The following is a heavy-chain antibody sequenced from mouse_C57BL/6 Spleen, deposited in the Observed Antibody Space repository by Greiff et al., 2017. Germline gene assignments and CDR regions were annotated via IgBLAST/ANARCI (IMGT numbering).Heavy chain of an antibody. CDR3: ARAYYGSHDFDY. CDR1: GYTFTSYW. D-gene: IGHD1-1*01. J-gene: IGHJ2*01. CDR2: IDPSDSYT. Sequence: QVQLQQPGAELVMPGASVKLSCKASGYTFTSYWMHWVKQRPGQGLAWIGEIDPSDSYTNYNQKFKGKSTLTVDKSSSTAYMQLSSLTSEDAAVYYCARAYYGSHDFDYWGQGTTLTVSS. V-gene: IGHV1-69*01.